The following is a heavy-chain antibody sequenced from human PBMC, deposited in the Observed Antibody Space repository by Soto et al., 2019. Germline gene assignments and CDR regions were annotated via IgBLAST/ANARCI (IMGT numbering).Heavy chain of an antibody. CDR2: MNPDGSTK. CDR1: GFTFSNSW. J-gene: IGHJ6*03. Sequence: EAQLVESGGGLVQPGGSLRLSCAASGFTFSNSWMTWVRQTPGKGLEWVANMNPDGSTKNYVDSVKSRFTISRDNAQNSLYLQMNSLRAEDTAVFYCARHCHYCIDVWGRGTTVTVSS. D-gene: IGHD2-21*02. CDR3: ARHCHYCIDV. V-gene: IGHV3-7*01.